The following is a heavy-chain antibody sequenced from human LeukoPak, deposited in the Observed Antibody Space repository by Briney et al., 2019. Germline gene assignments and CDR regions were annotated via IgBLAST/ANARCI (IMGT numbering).Heavy chain of an antibody. V-gene: IGHV4-39*01. D-gene: IGHD6-19*01. CDR3: ARTGYSSGWRYYFDY. J-gene: IGHJ4*02. CDR1: GGSISSSSYY. Sequence: SETLSLTCTVSGGSISSSSYYWGWIRQPPGKGLEWIGSIYYSGSTYYNPSLKSRVTISVDTSKNQFSLKLSSVTAADTAVYYCARTGYSSGWRYYFDYWGQGTLVTVSS. CDR2: IYYSGST.